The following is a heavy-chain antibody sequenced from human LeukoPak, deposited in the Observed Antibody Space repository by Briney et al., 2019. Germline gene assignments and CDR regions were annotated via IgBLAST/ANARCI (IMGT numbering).Heavy chain of an antibody. CDR1: GFTFTSSA. J-gene: IGHJ4*02. D-gene: IGHD1-26*01. CDR3: AADRWVGATTFDY. Sequence: SVKVSCKASGFTFTSSAMQWVRQARGQRLEWIGWIVVGSGNTNYAQKFQERVTITGDMSTSTAYMELSSLRSEDTAVYYCAADRWVGATTFDYWGQGTLVTVSS. V-gene: IGHV1-58*02. CDR2: IVVGSGNT.